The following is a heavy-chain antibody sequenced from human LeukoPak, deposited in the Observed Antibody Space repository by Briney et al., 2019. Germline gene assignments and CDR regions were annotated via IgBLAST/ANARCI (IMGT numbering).Heavy chain of an antibody. CDR2: IYPGDSDT. V-gene: IGHV5-51*01. CDR3: ARARRTIFGVVTHFDY. J-gene: IGHJ4*02. CDR1: GYSFTSYW. D-gene: IGHD3-3*01. Sequence: GESLKISCKGSGYSFTSYWIGWARQMPGKGLEWMGIIYPGDSDTRYSPSFQGQVTISADKSISTAYLQWSSLKASDTAMYYCARARRTIFGVVTHFDYWGQGTLVTVSS.